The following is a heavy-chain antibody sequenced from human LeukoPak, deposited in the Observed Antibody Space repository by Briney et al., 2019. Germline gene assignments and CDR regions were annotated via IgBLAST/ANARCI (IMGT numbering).Heavy chain of an antibody. CDR2: ISYDGSNK. D-gene: IGHD2-8*01. CDR3: ARGPWDCTNGVCHPPYYFDY. Sequence: TGGSLRLSCAASGFTFSSYAMHWVRQAPGKGLEWVAVISYDGSNKYYADSVKGRFTISRDNSKNTLYLQMNSLRAEDTAVYYCARGPWDCTNGVCHPPYYFDYWGQGTLVTVSS. V-gene: IGHV3-30*04. J-gene: IGHJ4*02. CDR1: GFTFSSYA.